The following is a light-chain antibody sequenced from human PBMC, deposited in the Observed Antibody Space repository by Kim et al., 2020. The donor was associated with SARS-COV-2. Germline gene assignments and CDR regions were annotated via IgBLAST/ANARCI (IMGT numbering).Light chain of an antibody. V-gene: IGLV2-23*02. J-gene: IGLJ1*01. CDR2: EVN. CDR3: CSYAGPDTFYV. CDR1: SSDVGSYKL. Sequence: QSITISCTGTSSDVGSYKLVSWYQQHPGKAPKLFISEVNKRPSGVSNRFSGSKSGNTASLTISGLQAEDEADYYYCSYAGPDTFYVFGSGTKVTVL.